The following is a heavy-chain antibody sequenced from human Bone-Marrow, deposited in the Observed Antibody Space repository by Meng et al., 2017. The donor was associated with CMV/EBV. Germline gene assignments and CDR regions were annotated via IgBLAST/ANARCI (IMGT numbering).Heavy chain of an antibody. Sequence: GESLKISCAASGFTFSSYGMHWVRQAPGKGLEWVAVIWYDGSNKYYADSVKGRFTISRDNSKNTLYLQMNSLRAEDTAVYYCARDLGYCGGDCYSGDPRGQGTLVTVSS. CDR3: ARDLGYCGGDCYSGDP. D-gene: IGHD2-21*01. V-gene: IGHV3-33*01. J-gene: IGHJ5*02. CDR1: GFTFSSYG. CDR2: IWYDGSNK.